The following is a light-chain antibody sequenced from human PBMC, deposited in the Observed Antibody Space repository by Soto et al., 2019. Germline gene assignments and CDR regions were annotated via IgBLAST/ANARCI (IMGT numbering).Light chain of an antibody. Sequence: QSALTQPASVSGSPGQSITISCTGTRSDVGGDDYVSWYQQYPGKAPKLMIYDVTNRPSGVSNRFSGSKSGNTASLTISGLQAEDDADYYCSSHTVSGTGVFGTGTKVTVL. CDR2: DVT. CDR1: RSDVGGDDY. J-gene: IGLJ1*01. V-gene: IGLV2-14*01. CDR3: SSHTVSGTGV.